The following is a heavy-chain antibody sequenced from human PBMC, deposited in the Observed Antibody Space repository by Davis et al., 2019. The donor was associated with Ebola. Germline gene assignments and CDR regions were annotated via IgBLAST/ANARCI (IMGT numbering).Heavy chain of an antibody. CDR3: ARVGWYGGNWFDP. D-gene: IGHD6-19*01. Sequence: PGGSLRLSCAASGFTFSSYAMSWVRQAPGKGLVWVSRINSDGSSTSYADSVKGRFTISRDNAKNTLYLQMNSLRAEDTAVYYCARVGWYGGNWFDPWGQGTLVTVSS. CDR2: INSDGSST. V-gene: IGHV3-74*01. J-gene: IGHJ5*02. CDR1: GFTFSSYA.